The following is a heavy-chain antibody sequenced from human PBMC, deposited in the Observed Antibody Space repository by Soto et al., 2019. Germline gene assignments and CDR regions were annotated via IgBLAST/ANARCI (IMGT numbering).Heavy chain of an antibody. CDR2: ISGSGGST. J-gene: IGHJ5*02. D-gene: IGHD6-13*01. Sequence: WGSLRLSCAASGFTFSSYAMSWVRQAPGKGLEWVSAISGSGGSTYYADSVKGRFTISRDNSKNTLYLQMNSLRAEDTAVYYCAMSGYSSSWYSWGQGPLVTVS. V-gene: IGHV3-23*01. CDR1: GFTFSSYA. CDR3: AMSGYSSSWYS.